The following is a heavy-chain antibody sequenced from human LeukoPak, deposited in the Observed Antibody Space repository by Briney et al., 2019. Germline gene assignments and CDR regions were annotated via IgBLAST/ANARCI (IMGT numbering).Heavy chain of an antibody. J-gene: IGHJ4*02. CDR2: IYYSGST. CDR1: GGSISSSSYY. V-gene: IGHV4-39*07. Sequence: SETLSLTCTVSGGSISSSSYYWGWIRQPPGKGLEWIGSIYYSGSTNYNPSLKSRITISVDTSKNQFSLKLTSVTAADTAVYYCAKGGVTSSWYLGDYWGQGTLVTVSS. D-gene: IGHD6-13*01. CDR3: AKGGVTSSWYLGDY.